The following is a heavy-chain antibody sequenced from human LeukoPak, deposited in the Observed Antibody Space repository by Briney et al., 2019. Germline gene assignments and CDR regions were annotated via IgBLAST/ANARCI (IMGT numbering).Heavy chain of an antibody. V-gene: IGHV3-23*01. CDR2: ISGSGGST. CDR1: GFTFSSYA. CDR3: ARDILYSGYGVSLFLDY. J-gene: IGHJ4*02. D-gene: IGHD5-12*01. Sequence: GGSLRLSCAASGFTFSSYAMSWVRQAPGKGLEWVSAISGSGGSTYYADSVKGRFTISRDNSKNTLYLQMNSLRAEDTAVYYCARDILYSGYGVSLFLDYWGQGTQVTVSS.